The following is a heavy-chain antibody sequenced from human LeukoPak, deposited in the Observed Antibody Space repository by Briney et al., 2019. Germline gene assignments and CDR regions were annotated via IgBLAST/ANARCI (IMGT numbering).Heavy chain of an antibody. CDR2: ISAYNGNT. CDR1: GYTFTSYG. D-gene: IGHD3-10*01. CDR3: ARRYGSGSQKDAFDI. J-gene: IGHJ3*02. Sequence: ASVKVSCTASGYTFTSYGISWVRQAPGQGLEWMGLISAYNGNTNYAQKLQGRVTMTTDTSTSTAYMELRSLRSDDTAVYYCARRYGSGSQKDAFDIWGQGTMVTVSS. V-gene: IGHV1-18*01.